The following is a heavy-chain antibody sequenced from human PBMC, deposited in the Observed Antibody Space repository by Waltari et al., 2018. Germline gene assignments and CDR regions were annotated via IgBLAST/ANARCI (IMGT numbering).Heavy chain of an antibody. D-gene: IGHD2-15*01. V-gene: IGHV3-74*01. CDR2: INSDGGST. CDR1: GFTFSSYW. CDR3: ASWKFCTGGNCYGWGY. J-gene: IGHJ4*02. Sequence: EVPLVESGGGLVQPGGSLRLSCAASGFTFSSYWLHWVRQVPGKGLVWVSRINSDGGSTGYADSVKGRFTISRDNAKSTLYLQMSSLRADDSAVYYCASWKFCTGGNCYGWGYWGQGTLVTVSS.